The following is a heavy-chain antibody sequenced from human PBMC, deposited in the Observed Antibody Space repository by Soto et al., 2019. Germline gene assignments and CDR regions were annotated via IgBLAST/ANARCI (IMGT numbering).Heavy chain of an antibody. Sequence: GGSLRLSCAASGFTFSHYGMHWVRQAPGKGLDWVVVISYTGNTKYYADSVKGRFTISRDNSKNTLYLQIDSLRAEDTAVYYCAKEFYGSGANFFDYWGQGT. CDR1: GFTFSHYG. J-gene: IGHJ4*02. D-gene: IGHD3-10*01. V-gene: IGHV3-30*18. CDR3: AKEFYGSGANFFDY. CDR2: ISYTGNTK.